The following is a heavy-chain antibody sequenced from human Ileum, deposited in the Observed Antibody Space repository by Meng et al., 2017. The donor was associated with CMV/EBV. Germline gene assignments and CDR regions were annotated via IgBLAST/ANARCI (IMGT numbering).Heavy chain of an antibody. D-gene: IGHD6-13*01. V-gene: IGHV4-59*01. CDR2: MCYNGDT. CDR3: ALRGSAAGTFQY. Sequence: VQWQDAGPQLVHPRWTLSLTCTVSGGSMSRYCLSWIRQPPGKGLEWIGYMCYNGDTNYNPSLKSRVTISGDTSKNQFSLKLSSVTAADTAVYYCALRGSAAGTFQYWGQGTLVTVSS. J-gene: IGHJ1*01. CDR1: GGSMSRYC.